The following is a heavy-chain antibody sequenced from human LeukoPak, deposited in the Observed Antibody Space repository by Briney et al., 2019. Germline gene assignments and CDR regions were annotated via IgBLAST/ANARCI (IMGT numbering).Heavy chain of an antibody. CDR3: AREVITIFGVVIGWLDP. V-gene: IGHV4-59*11. Sequence: SETLSLTCTVSGGSISSHYWSWIRQPPGKGLEWIGYIYYSGSTNYNPSLKSRVTISVDTSKNQFSLKLSSVTAADTAVYYCAREVITIFGVVIGWLDPWGQGTLVTVSS. J-gene: IGHJ5*02. CDR2: IYYSGST. CDR1: GGSISSHY. D-gene: IGHD3-3*01.